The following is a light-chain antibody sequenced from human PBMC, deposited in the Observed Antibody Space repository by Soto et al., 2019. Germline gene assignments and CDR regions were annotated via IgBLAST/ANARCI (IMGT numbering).Light chain of an antibody. V-gene: IGKV4-1*01. CDR2: WGS. Sequence: DIVMTQSPDFLGVSLGERATINCQSNQSVLYDFNNKNYLAWYQQKPGQPLKKIIHWGSVRYYGVPDRFSGSGSATDFTLTIRSMQVEDLAVYYRPQYYTIPLTFVVRSKLDIK. CDR3: PQYYTIPLT. CDR1: QSVLYDFNNKNY. J-gene: IGKJ4*01.